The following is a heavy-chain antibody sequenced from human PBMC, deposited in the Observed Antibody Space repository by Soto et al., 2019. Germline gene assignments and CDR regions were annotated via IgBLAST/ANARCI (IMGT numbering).Heavy chain of an antibody. CDR3: ARDRPHRDYGGMDF. J-gene: IGHJ6*02. CDR1: GFTFSSYS. D-gene: IGHD4-17*01. Sequence: EVQLVESGGGLVKPGGSLRLCCAASGFTFSSYSMYWVRQAPGKGLAWVSSISSSSSYIYYADSVKGRFTISRDNTKNSLYLQMHSMRAEDTAVYYCARDRPHRDYGGMDFWGQGTTVTVSS. V-gene: IGHV3-21*01. CDR2: ISSSSSYI.